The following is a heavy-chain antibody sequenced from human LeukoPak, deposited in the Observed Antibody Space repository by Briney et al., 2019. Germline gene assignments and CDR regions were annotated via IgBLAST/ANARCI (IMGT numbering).Heavy chain of an antibody. CDR2: MFGSGGSP. Sequence: GGSLRLSCAASGFTFNSYAMYWVRQAPGKGLEWISGMFGSGGSPHYADSVKGRFTISRDNFQNTVYLQLGSLRVEDTAVYYCGKTTVGYSSGRYPGWPVDYWGQGALVTVSS. CDR3: GKTTVGYSSGRYPGWPVDY. J-gene: IGHJ4*02. CDR1: GFTFNSYA. V-gene: IGHV3-23*01. D-gene: IGHD2-15*01.